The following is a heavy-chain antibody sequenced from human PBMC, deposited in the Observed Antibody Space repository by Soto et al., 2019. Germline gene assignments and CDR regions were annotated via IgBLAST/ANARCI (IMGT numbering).Heavy chain of an antibody. CDR2: LYPGDSDT. CDR3: ARFRGSGWYGDAFDI. CDR1: GYTFTSYW. V-gene: IGHV5-51*01. Sequence: KVSCKASGYTFTSYWIGWVRQMPGKGLEWMGILYPGDSDTRYSPSFQGQVTISADKSTSTAYLQWSSLKASDTAMYYCARFRGSGWYGDAFDIWGQGTMVTVSS. J-gene: IGHJ3*02. D-gene: IGHD6-19*01.